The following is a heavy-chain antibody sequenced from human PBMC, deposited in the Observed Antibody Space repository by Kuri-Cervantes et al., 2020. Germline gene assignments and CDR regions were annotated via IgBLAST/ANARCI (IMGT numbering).Heavy chain of an antibody. CDR1: GFTFSSYG. CDR3: AKDPLAYGGHYFDY. D-gene: IGHD4-23*01. Sequence: GGSLRLSCAASGFTFSSYGMHWVRQAPGKGLEWVAVIWYDGSNKYYTDSVKGRFTISRDNSNNILYLQMNGLRADDTAVYYCAKDPLAYGGHYFDYWGQGTLVTVSS. J-gene: IGHJ4*02. CDR2: IWYDGSNK. V-gene: IGHV3-33*06.